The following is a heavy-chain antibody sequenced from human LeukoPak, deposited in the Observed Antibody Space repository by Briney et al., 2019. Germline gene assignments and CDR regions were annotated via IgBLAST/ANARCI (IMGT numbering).Heavy chain of an antibody. CDR3: ARDHDGDYWYYFDY. V-gene: IGHV4-61*02. CDR1: GGSISNGSYY. Sequence: PSQTLSLTCTVSGGSISNGSYYWSWIRQPAGKGLEWIGRIYTSGSTNYNPSLKSRVTISVDTSKNQFSLKLSSVTAADTAVYYCARDHDGDYWYYFDYWGQGTLVTVSS. D-gene: IGHD4-17*01. J-gene: IGHJ4*02. CDR2: IYTSGST.